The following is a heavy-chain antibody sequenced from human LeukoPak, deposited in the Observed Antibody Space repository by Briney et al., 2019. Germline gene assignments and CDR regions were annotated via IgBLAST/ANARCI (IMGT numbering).Heavy chain of an antibody. CDR1: IDSFSNYH. Sequence: SETLSLTCAVYIDSFSNYHWNWIRQTPAKGMEWIGEVNKSGGTNISPSLRSRVILSVDTSKNQFSLKLISVTVAGTAIYYCARGQGATVPQVGKNWFDPWGQGTRVTVSS. V-gene: IGHV4-34*01. CDR3: ARGQGATVPQVGKNWFDP. CDR2: VNKSGGT. J-gene: IGHJ5*02. D-gene: IGHD1-26*01.